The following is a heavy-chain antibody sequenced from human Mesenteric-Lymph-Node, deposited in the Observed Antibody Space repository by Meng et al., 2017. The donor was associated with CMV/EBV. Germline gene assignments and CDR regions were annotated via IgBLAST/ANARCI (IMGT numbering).Heavy chain of an antibody. V-gene: IGHV1-2*02. CDR3: ARVYQKPDIVVVPAAE. Sequence: ASVKVSCKASKDTFTGYYINWVRQAPGQGLEWMGWINPNSGGTNYPQKFQGRVTMTRDTSISTAYMELSRLRSDDTAVYYCARVYQKPDIVVVPAAEWGQGTLVTVSS. D-gene: IGHD2-2*01. CDR2: INPNSGGT. J-gene: IGHJ4*02. CDR1: KDTFTGYY.